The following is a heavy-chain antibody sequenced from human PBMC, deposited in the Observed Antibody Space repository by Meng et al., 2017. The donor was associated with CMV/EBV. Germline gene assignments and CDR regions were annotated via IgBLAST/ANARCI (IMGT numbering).Heavy chain of an antibody. CDR3: AKVPGSLYLRLYYFDY. CDR1: GFIFSNYV. CDR2: ISGSGDGT. Sequence: GESLKISCAASGFIFSNYVMTWVRQGPGKRLEWVSAISGSGDGTHFAESVKGRFTISRDNTQNTLYLQMNSLRAEDTAVYYCAKVPGSLYLRLYYFDYWGQGILVTVSS. V-gene: IGHV3-23*01. J-gene: IGHJ4*02. D-gene: IGHD3-10*01.